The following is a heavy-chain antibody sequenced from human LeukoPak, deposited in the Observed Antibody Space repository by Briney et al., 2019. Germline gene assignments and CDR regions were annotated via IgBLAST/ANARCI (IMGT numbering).Heavy chain of an antibody. CDR2: ISSSSSYI. J-gene: IGHJ4*02. CDR3: AVGYCSSTSCSAGFDY. CDR1: GFTFSSYS. Sequence: PGGSLRLSCAASGFTFSSYSMNWVRQAPGKGLEWVSSISSSSSYIYYADSMKGRFTISRDNAKNSLYLQMNSLRAEDTAVYYCAVGYCSSTSCSAGFDYWGQGTLVTVSS. D-gene: IGHD2-2*01. V-gene: IGHV3-21*01.